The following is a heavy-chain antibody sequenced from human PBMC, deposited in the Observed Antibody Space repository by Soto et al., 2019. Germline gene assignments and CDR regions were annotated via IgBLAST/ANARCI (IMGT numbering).Heavy chain of an antibody. Sequence: QVQLQESGPGLVKPSQSLSLTCTVSGGSITSDDYYWSWIRQPPGRGLEWIGYIFYSGSTHYNPSLKSRFIISLDTSKKQVSLKLSSVTAADTAVYYCASANCGGDCSYRHDRYYFESWGQGTLVPVSS. D-gene: IGHD2-21*02. CDR1: GGSITSDDYY. CDR2: IFYSGST. CDR3: ASANCGGDCSYRHDRYYFES. J-gene: IGHJ4*02. V-gene: IGHV4-30-4*01.